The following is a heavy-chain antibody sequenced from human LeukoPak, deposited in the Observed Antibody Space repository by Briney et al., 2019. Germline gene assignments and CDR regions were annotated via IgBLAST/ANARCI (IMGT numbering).Heavy chain of an antibody. Sequence: SETLSLTCTVSGGSISSSNWWSWVRQPPGKGLEWIGEIYHSGSTNYNPSLKSRVTISVDKSRNQFSLKLSSVTAADTAVYYCATTNYYDSSGYYYGDYWGQGTLVTVSS. D-gene: IGHD3-22*01. CDR2: IYHSGST. CDR3: ATTNYYDSSGYYYGDY. CDR1: GGSISSSNW. J-gene: IGHJ4*02. V-gene: IGHV4-4*02.